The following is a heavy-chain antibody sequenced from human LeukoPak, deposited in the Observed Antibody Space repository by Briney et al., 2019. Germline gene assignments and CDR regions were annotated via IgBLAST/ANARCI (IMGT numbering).Heavy chain of an antibody. CDR1: GYTITGYY. J-gene: IGHJ4*02. CDR3: ARDGSGYDSDY. V-gene: IGHV1-2*02. D-gene: IGHD5-12*01. CDR2: INPNSGGT. Sequence: ASVKVSCEASGYTITGYYMHWVRQAPGQGLEWMGWINPNSGGTNYAQKFQGRVTMTRDTSISTAYMELSRLRSDDTAVCYCARDGSGYDSDYWGQRTLVTVSS.